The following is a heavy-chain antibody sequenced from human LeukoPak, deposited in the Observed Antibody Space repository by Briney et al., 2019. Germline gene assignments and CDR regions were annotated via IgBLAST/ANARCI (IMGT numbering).Heavy chain of an antibody. CDR1: GYTFTSYG. CDR3: AREGGSSPKYYYGMDV. J-gene: IGHJ6*02. V-gene: IGHV1-18*01. Sequence: ASVKVSCKASGYTFTSYGISWVRQAPGQGLEWVGWISAYNGNTNYAQKLQGRVTMTTDKSTSTAYMELSSLRSDDTAVYYCAREGGSSPKYYYGMDVWGQGTTVTVSS. CDR2: ISAYNGNT.